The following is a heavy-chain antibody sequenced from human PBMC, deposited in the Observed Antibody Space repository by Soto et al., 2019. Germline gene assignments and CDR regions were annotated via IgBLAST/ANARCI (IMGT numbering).Heavy chain of an antibody. Sequence: ASVKVSCKASGYTFTGYYMHWVRQAPGQGLEWMGWINPNSGGTNYAQKFQGWVTMTRDTSISTAYMELSRLRSDDTAVYNCARDPILGYCSSTSCPYYLDVWGKGTTVTVSS. D-gene: IGHD2-2*01. CDR2: INPNSGGT. V-gene: IGHV1-2*04. CDR1: GYTFTGYY. J-gene: IGHJ6*03. CDR3: ARDPILGYCSSTSCPYYLDV.